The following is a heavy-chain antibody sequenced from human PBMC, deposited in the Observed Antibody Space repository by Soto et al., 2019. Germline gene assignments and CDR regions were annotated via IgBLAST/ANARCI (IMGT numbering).Heavy chain of an antibody. V-gene: IGHV3-23*01. Sequence: EVQLLESGGNLVQPGGSLRLSCAASGFTFADYAMTWVRQAPGKGLEWVSSISGSGGNTYYADSVKGRFTVSRDNSENTLYLQMNSLRVEDTAIYYCAKRGPLGFCASTSCYAFDYWGPGALVTVSS. CDR1: GFTFADYA. J-gene: IGHJ4*02. D-gene: IGHD2-2*01. CDR3: AKRGPLGFCASTSCYAFDY. CDR2: ISGSGGNT.